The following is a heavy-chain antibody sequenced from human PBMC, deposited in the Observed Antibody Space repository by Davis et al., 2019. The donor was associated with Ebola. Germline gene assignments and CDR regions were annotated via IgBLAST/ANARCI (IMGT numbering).Heavy chain of an antibody. CDR2: INSDGSST. V-gene: IGHV3-74*01. J-gene: IGHJ4*02. CDR3: ARVREYYGSGSYSEFDY. CDR1: GFTFSSYW. D-gene: IGHD3-10*01. Sequence: GESLKISCAASGFTFSSYWMHWVRQAPGKGLVWVSRINSDGSSTSYADSVKGRFTISRDNAENTLYLQMNSLRAEDTAVYYCARVREYYGSGSYSEFDYWGQGTLVTVSS.